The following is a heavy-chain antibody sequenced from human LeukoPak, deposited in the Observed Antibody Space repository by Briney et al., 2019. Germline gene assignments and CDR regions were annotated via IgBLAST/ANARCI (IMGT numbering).Heavy chain of an antibody. D-gene: IGHD3-10*01. Sequence: PSETLSLTCAVYGGSFSGYYWSWIRQPPGKGLEWIGEINHSGSTNYNPSLKSRVTISVDKSKNQFSLKLSSVTAADTAVYYCARGGMVRGVIVYYYYGMDVWGKGTTVTVSS. CDR2: INHSGST. J-gene: IGHJ6*04. V-gene: IGHV4-34*01. CDR1: GGSFSGYY. CDR3: ARGGMVRGVIVYYYYGMDV.